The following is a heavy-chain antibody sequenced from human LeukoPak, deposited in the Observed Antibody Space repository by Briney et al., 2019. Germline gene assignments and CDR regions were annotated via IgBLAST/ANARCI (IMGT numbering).Heavy chain of an antibody. Sequence: AGGSLRLSCAASGFTFSSYAMSWVRQAPGKGLEWVSAIGGSGGSTYYADSVKGRFTISRDNSKNTLYLQMNSLRAEDTAVYYCAKDPTYYYDSSGYYLGYWGQGTLVTVSS. CDR1: GFTFSSYA. CDR3: AKDPTYYYDSSGYYLGY. V-gene: IGHV3-23*01. CDR2: IGGSGGST. D-gene: IGHD3-22*01. J-gene: IGHJ4*02.